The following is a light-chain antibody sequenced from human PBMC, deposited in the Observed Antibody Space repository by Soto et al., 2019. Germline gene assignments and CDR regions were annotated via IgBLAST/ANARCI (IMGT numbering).Light chain of an antibody. J-gene: IGLJ1*01. Sequence: QSALAQPASVSGSPGQSITISCTGTSSDVGGYNYVSWYQQHPGKAPKLMIYEVSNRPSGVSNRFSGSKSGNTAPLTISGLQAEDEADYYCSSYTSSSTSSYVFGTGTKVTVL. CDR3: SSYTSSSTSSYV. V-gene: IGLV2-14*01. CDR2: EVS. CDR1: SSDVGGYNY.